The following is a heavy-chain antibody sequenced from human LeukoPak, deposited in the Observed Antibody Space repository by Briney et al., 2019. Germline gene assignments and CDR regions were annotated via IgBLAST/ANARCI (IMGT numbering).Heavy chain of an antibody. CDR3: ARFHMELALDY. CDR1: GGSFSGYY. J-gene: IGHJ4*02. CDR2: INHSGST. D-gene: IGHD4/OR15-4a*01. Sequence: PSETLSLTCAVYGGSFSGYYWSWIRQPPGKGLEWIGEINHSGSTNYNPSLKSRVTISVDTSKNQFSLKLSSVTAADTAVYYCARFHMELALDYWGQGTLVTVSS. V-gene: IGHV4-34*01.